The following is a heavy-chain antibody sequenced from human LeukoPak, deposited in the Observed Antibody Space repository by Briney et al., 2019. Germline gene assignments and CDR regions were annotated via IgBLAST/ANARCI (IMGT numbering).Heavy chain of an antibody. CDR3: ARGGIVVVPAAMGPVKGASYYMDV. CDR2: ISSNGGST. D-gene: IGHD2-2*01. CDR1: GFTFSSYA. V-gene: IGHV3-64*01. Sequence: GGSLRLSCAASGFTFSSYAMHWVRQAPGKGLEYVSAISSNGGSTYYANSVKGRFTISRDNSKNTLYLQMGSLRAEDMAVYYCARGGIVVVPAAMGPVKGASYYMDVWGKGTTVTVSS. J-gene: IGHJ6*03.